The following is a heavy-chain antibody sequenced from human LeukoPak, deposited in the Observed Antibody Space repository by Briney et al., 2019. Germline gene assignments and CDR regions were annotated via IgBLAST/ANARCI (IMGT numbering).Heavy chain of an antibody. CDR1: GGSISSGDYY. Sequence: SQTLSLTCTVSGGSISSGDYYWSWIRQPPGRGLEWDGYIYYSGSTYYNPSLKSRVTISVDTSKDQFSLKLSSVTAADTAVYDCAREGSGYEFSKPNILFDPWGQGTLVTVSS. D-gene: IGHD5-12*01. CDR3: AREGSGYEFSKPNILFDP. J-gene: IGHJ5*02. V-gene: IGHV4-30-4*08. CDR2: IYYSGST.